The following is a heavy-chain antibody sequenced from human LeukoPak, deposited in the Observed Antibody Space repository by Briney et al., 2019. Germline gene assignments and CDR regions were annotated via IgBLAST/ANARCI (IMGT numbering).Heavy chain of an antibody. CDR1: GGSISSYY. Sequence: SETLSLTCTVSGGSISSYYWSWIRQPPGKGLEWIGYIYYSGSTNYNPSLKSRVTISVDTSKNQFSLKLSSVTAADTAVYYCARGPITGTPGYFDYSGQGTLVTVSS. D-gene: IGHD1-20*01. V-gene: IGHV4-59*01. J-gene: IGHJ4*02. CDR3: ARGPITGTPGYFDY. CDR2: IYYSGST.